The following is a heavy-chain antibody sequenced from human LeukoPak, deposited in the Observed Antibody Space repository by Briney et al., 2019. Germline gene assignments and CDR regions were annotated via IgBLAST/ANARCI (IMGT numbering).Heavy chain of an antibody. Sequence: GGSLTLSCAASGFTFSSYGMHWVRQAPAKGLEWVAFIRYDGSNKYYADSVKGRFTISRDNSKNTLYLQMNSLRAEDTAVYYCARVDVPYYYGSGSYYNGVDYWGQGTLVTVSS. CDR3: ARVDVPYYYGSGSYYNGVDY. CDR2: IRYDGSNK. V-gene: IGHV3-30*02. J-gene: IGHJ4*02. CDR1: GFTFSSYG. D-gene: IGHD3-10*01.